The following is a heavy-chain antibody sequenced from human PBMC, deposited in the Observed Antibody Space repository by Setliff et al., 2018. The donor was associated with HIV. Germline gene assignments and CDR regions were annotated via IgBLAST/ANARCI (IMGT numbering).Heavy chain of an antibody. D-gene: IGHD6-13*01. J-gene: IGHJ6*03. CDR2: INPNNGGT. CDR1: GGTFTTYA. V-gene: IGHV1-2*02. Sequence: SVKVSCKASGGTFTTYAMHWVRLAPGQGPEWMGWINPNNGGTSYAQKFQGRFTISRDNAKNSLYLQMNSLRAEDTAVYYCARASSSWYTDYYYMDVWGKGTTVTVSS. CDR3: ARASSSWYTDYYYMDV.